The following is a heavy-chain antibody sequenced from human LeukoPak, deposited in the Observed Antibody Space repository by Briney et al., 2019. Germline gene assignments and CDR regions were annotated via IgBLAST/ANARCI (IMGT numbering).Heavy chain of an antibody. Sequence: GGSLRLSCAASGFTVNTNYMSWLRQAPGKGLEWVSLISSGGCTYYADSVKGRFTISRDNSKNTLYLQMNSLGDEDTAAYYCGGGGSGKDFNILTGYLSYWGQGTPVTVSS. D-gene: IGHD3-9*01. CDR3: GGGGSGKDFNILTGYLSY. CDR1: GFTVNTNY. J-gene: IGHJ4*02. V-gene: IGHV3-66*01. CDR2: ISSGGCT.